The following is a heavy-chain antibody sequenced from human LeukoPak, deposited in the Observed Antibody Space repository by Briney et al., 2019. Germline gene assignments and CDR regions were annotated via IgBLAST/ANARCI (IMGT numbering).Heavy chain of an antibody. D-gene: IGHD3-10*01. J-gene: IGHJ6*03. CDR3: ARSIPMVRGVDYYYYYMDV. CDR1: GFTFSSYA. CDR2: ISGSGGST. Sequence: GGSLRLSCAASGFTFSSYAMSWVRQAPGKGLEWVSAISGSGGSTYYADSVKGRFTISRDNSKNTLYLQMNSLRAEDTAVYYCARSIPMVRGVDYYYYYMDVWGKGTTVTVSS. V-gene: IGHV3-23*01.